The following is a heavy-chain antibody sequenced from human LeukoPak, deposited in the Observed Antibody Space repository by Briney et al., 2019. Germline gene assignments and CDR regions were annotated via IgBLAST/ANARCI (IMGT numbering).Heavy chain of an antibody. J-gene: IGHJ4*02. Sequence: SGGSLRLSCAASGFTFSSYGMSWVRQAPGKGLEWVSAISGSGGSTYYADSVKGRFTISRDNSKNTLYLQMNSLRAEDTAVYYCAKDLSPDYYDSSGYYFGGWGQGTLVTVSS. V-gene: IGHV3-23*01. D-gene: IGHD3-22*01. CDR1: GFTFSSYG. CDR2: ISGSGGST. CDR3: AKDLSPDYYDSSGYYFGG.